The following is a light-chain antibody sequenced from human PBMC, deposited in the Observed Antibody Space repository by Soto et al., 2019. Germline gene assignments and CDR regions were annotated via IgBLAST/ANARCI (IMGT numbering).Light chain of an antibody. Sequence: DIVLTQTPLSSPVTLGQPDSISCRSSQSLVHSDGNTYFHWVQQRPGQPPRLLIYKISKRLPGVPDRFSGSGAGSHFTLKISRVEAEDVGVYYCMQATQSYTFGQGTKLEIK. CDR1: QSLVHSDGNTY. CDR2: KIS. J-gene: IGKJ2*01. CDR3: MQATQSYT. V-gene: IGKV2-24*01.